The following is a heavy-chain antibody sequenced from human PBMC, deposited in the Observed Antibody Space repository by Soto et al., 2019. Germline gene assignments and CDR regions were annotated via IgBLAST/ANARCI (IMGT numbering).Heavy chain of an antibody. Sequence: ASVKVSCKASGYTFTSYDINWVRQATGQGLEWMGWMNPNSGNTGYAQKFQGRVTMTRNTSISTAYMELSSLRSEDTAVYYCARGGGTYYDFWSGYYIWFASWGQGTLVTVSS. D-gene: IGHD3-3*01. V-gene: IGHV1-8*01. CDR2: MNPNSGNT. CDR1: GYTFTSYD. J-gene: IGHJ5*01. CDR3: ARGGGTYYDFWSGYYIWFAS.